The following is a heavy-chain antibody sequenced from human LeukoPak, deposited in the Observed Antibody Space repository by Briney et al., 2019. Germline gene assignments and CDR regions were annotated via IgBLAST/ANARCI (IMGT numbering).Heavy chain of an antibody. CDR2: ILYDGTMQ. V-gene: IGHV3-30*04. CDR1: GFTFSNYA. Sequence: PGRSLRLSCAASGFTFSNYAMHWVRQAPDKGLEWVGVILYDGTMQYYADSVKGRFTISRDNTENTLYLQVKSLRVEDAAVYFCARDPRGPTGYDSSGRDTFDLWGQGTLVTVSS. D-gene: IGHD3-22*01. J-gene: IGHJ4*02. CDR3: ARDPRGPTGYDSSGRDTFDL.